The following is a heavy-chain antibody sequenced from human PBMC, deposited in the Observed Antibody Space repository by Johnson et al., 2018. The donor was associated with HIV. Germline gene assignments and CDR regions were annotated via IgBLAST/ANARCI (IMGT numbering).Heavy chain of an antibody. CDR1: GFTFSSYA. CDR2: IGTAGDT. CDR3: VRVGYSSAYYRDAFDI. D-gene: IGHD3-22*01. J-gene: IGHJ3*02. Sequence: VQLVESGGGVVQPGGSLRLSCAASGFTFSSYAMSWVRQAPGKGLEWVSAIGTAGDTYYADSVKGRFTISRENAKNSLYLQMNSLTAGDMAGYYCVRVGYSSAYYRDAFDIWGQGTLVTVSS. V-gene: IGHV3-13*01.